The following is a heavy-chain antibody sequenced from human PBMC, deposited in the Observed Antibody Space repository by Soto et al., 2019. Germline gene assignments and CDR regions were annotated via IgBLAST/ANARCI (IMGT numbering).Heavy chain of an antibody. J-gene: IGHJ4*02. CDR2: INPTSEYT. CDR1: GYTFTSYD. D-gene: IGHD2-15*01. Sequence: RVSVKVSCKVSGYTFTSYDINWVRQAPGQGLEWVGWINPTSEYTAHAQKFQGRVTLTREISTVAAYRELSSLTSEDTAAFFCATQSHPGYSSDWGPRTQVTVSS. CDR3: ATQSHPGYSSD. V-gene: IGHV1-8*01.